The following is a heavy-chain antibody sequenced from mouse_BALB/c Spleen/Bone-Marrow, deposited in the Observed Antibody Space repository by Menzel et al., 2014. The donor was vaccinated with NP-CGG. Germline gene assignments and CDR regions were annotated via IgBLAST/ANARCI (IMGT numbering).Heavy chain of an antibody. CDR1: GFNIKDTY. J-gene: IGHJ2*01. Sequence: VQLQQSGAELVKPGASVKLPCTASGFNIKDTYMHWVKQRPEQGLEWIGRIDPANGNTKYDPKFQGKATITADTSSNTAYLQLSSLTSEDTAVYYCAGYYYGSSLFDYWGQGTTLTVSS. CDR2: IDPANGNT. CDR3: AGYYYGSSLFDY. D-gene: IGHD1-1*01. V-gene: IGHV14-3*02.